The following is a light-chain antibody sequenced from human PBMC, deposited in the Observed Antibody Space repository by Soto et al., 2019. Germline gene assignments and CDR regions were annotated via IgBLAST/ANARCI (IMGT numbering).Light chain of an antibody. J-gene: IGLJ3*02. V-gene: IGLV1-44*01. CDR3: AAWDDSLKATL. CDR2: SNA. Sequence: QSVLTQPPSASGTPGQTVTISCSGSGSNIGENAVNWYQHLPGTAPQLLIYSNALRPSGVPHRFSGSKSGTAGSLAISGLQSEDEAHYYCAAWDDSLKATLFGGVTKVTVL. CDR1: GSNIGENA.